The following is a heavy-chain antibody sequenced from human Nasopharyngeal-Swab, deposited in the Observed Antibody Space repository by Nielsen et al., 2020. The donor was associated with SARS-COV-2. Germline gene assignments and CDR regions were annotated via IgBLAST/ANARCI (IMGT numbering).Heavy chain of an antibody. CDR2: VSGSGDST. Sequence: WIRQPPGKGLEWVSTVSGSGDSTYYADSVKGRFTISRDNSKSTLYLQMNSLRVEDTAVYYCAKVLQWERDAFDIWGQGTMVTVSS. CDR3: AKVLQWERDAFDI. V-gene: IGHV3-23*01. D-gene: IGHD1-26*01. J-gene: IGHJ3*02.